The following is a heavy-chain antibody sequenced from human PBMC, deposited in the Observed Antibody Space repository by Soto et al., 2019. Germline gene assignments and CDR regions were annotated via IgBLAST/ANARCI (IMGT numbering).Heavy chain of an antibody. J-gene: IGHJ5*02. D-gene: IGHD4-17*01. CDR2: IYHSGGT. CDR3: ARKDYGDYRCFDP. Sequence: QVQLQESGPGLVKPSGTLSLTCAVSGDSISSSNWWSWVRPPPGKGLEWIGEIYHSGGTNYNPSLKSRVTISVDTSKNQFYLKLSSVTAADTAVYYCARKDYGDYRCFDPWGQGTLVTVSS. V-gene: IGHV4-4*02. CDR1: GDSISSSNW.